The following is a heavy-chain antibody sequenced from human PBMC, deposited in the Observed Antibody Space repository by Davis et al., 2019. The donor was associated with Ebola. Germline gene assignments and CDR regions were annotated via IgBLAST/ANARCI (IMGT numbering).Heavy chain of an antibody. CDR3: VKGPPTSYYYYHGMDV. CDR2: ISSSGSTI. J-gene: IGHJ6*02. V-gene: IGHV3-11*01. Sequence: GESLKISCAASGFTFSDYYMSWIRQAPGKGLEWVSYISSSGSTIYYADSVKGRFTISRDNSKNSLYLQMNSLRTEDIALYYCVKGPPTSYYYYHGMDVWGQGTTVTVSS. CDR1: GFTFSDYY.